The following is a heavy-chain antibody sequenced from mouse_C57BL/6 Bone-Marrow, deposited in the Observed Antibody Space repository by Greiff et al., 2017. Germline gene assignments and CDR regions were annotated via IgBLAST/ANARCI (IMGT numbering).Heavy chain of an antibody. CDR3: ARDYYGSRYYFDY. V-gene: IGHV1-82*01. Sequence: VQLQQSGPELVKPGASVKISCKASGYAFSSSWMNWVKQRPGKGLEWIGRIYPGDGDTNYNGKFKGKATLTADKSSSTAYMQLSSLTSEDSEVYFCARDYYGSRYYFDYWGQGTTLTVSS. J-gene: IGHJ2*01. CDR2: IYPGDGDT. D-gene: IGHD1-1*01. CDR1: GYAFSSSW.